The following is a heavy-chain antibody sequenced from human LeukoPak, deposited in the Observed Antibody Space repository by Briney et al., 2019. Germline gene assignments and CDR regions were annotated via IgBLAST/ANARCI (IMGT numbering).Heavy chain of an antibody. CDR1: GGSFSGYY. CDR2: INHSGST. D-gene: IGHD3-16*02. Sequence: SETLSLTCAVYGGSFSGYYWSWIRRPPGKGLEWIGEINHSGSTNYNPSLKSRVTISVDTSKNQFSLKLSSVTAADTAVYYCAREGRDYVWGSYRPRLAIADWGQGTLVTVSS. J-gene: IGHJ4*02. CDR3: AREGRDYVWGSYRPRLAIAD. V-gene: IGHV4-34*01.